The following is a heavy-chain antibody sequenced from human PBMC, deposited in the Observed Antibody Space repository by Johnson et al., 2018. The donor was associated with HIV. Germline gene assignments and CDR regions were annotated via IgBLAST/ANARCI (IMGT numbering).Heavy chain of an antibody. Sequence: EVQLVESGGGLIQPGGSLRLSCAASGFTVSSNYMSWVRQAPGRGLEWVSVIYSGGSTYYADSVKGRFTISRDNSKNTLYLKMNSLRAEDTAVYYCARGVVVGPAASSHAFDIWGQGTMVTVSS. CDR3: ARGVVVGPAASSHAFDI. D-gene: IGHD2-2*01. V-gene: IGHV3-53*01. CDR1: GFTVSSNY. J-gene: IGHJ3*02. CDR2: IYSGGST.